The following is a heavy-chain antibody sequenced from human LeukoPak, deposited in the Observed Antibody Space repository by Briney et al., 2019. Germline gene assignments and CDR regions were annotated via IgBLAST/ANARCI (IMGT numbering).Heavy chain of an antibody. V-gene: IGHV4-39*01. CDR3: ARRILNWFDP. Sequence: SETLSLTCTVSGGSISSSSYYWGWIRQPPGKGLEWIGSIYYSGSTYYNPSLRSRVTISVDTSKNQFSLKLSSVTAADTAVYYCARRILNWFDPWGQGTLVTVSS. J-gene: IGHJ5*02. CDR1: GGSISSSSYY. CDR2: IYYSGST. D-gene: IGHD2-15*01.